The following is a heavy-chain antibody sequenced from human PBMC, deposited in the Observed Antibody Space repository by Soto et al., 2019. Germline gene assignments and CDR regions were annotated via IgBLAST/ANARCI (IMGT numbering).Heavy chain of an antibody. Sequence: QMQLVESGGGVVQPGRSLRLSCAASGFTFRSYGIHWVRQAPGKGLEWVALIWFDGSKKYNVDSVKGRFAVSSDNSKNSLYLQMNSLRVEDTAVYYCARDRLVPYGYGMDVWGQGTTVTVSS. CDR2: IWFDGSKK. CDR1: GFTFRSYG. V-gene: IGHV3-33*01. J-gene: IGHJ6*02. D-gene: IGHD2-2*01. CDR3: ARDRLVPYGYGMDV.